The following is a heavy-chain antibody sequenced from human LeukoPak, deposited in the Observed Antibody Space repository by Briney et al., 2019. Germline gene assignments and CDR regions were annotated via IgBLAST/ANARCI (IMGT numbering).Heavy chain of an antibody. CDR2: IRYDGSNK. CDR1: GFTFSSYG. CDR3: AKDWRFGYSGSYFDY. V-gene: IGHV3-30*02. Sequence: GGSLRLSCAASGFTFSSYGMHWVRQAPGKGLEWVAFIRYDGSNKYYADSVKGRFTISRDNSKNTLYLQMNSLRAEDTAVYYCAKDWRFGYSGSYFDYWGQGTLVTVSS. D-gene: IGHD1-26*01. J-gene: IGHJ4*02.